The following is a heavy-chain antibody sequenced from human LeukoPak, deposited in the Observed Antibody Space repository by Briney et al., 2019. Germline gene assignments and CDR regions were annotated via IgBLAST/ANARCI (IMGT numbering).Heavy chain of an antibody. J-gene: IGHJ4*02. CDR3: AKGGYYDSNGYFRAFDY. Sequence: GGSLRLSCAASGLTFSSHAMNWVRQAPGKGLEWVSTISGRSYNTYYADSVKGRFSISRDNSKNTLYLQMNSLRAEDTAVYYCAKGGYYDSNGYFRAFDYWGQGTLVIASS. V-gene: IGHV3-23*01. D-gene: IGHD3-22*01. CDR1: GLTFSSHA. CDR2: ISGRSYNT.